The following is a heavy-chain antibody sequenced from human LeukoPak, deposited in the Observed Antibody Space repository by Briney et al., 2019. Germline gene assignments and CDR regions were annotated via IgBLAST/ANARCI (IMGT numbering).Heavy chain of an antibody. D-gene: IGHD2-21*01. CDR2: IYYSGST. V-gene: IGHV4-39*01. Sequence: PSETLSLTCTVSGGSISSSSYYWGWIRQPPGKGLEWIGSIYYSGSTYYNPSLKSRVTISVDTSKNQFSLKLSSVTAADTAVYYCARLARKIGRYMDVWGKGTTVTVSS. J-gene: IGHJ6*03. CDR3: ARLARKIGRYMDV. CDR1: GGSISSSSYY.